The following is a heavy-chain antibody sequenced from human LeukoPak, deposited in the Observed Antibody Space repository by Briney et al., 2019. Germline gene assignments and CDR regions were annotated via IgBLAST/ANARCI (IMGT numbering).Heavy chain of an antibody. V-gene: IGHV3-23*01. J-gene: IGHJ4*02. CDR2: ISSTDGGT. CDR1: GFTFSSYA. CDR3: AKDLVPAAMGEMVFDH. Sequence: GGSLRLSCAASGFTFSSYAMNWVRQAPGKGLEWVSGISSTDGGTHYADSVKGRFTISRDNSKNTLYLQMNSLRAEDTAVYYCAKDLVPAAMGEMVFDHWGQGNLVTVS. D-gene: IGHD2-2*01.